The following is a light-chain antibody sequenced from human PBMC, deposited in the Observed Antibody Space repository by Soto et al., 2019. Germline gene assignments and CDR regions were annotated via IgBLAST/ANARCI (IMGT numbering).Light chain of an antibody. CDR2: EGS. J-gene: IGLJ1*01. CDR3: CSYAGSSTSFDV. CDR1: SSDVGSYNI. V-gene: IGLV2-23*01. Sequence: QSDLTQPASVSGSPGQSITISCTGTSSDVGSYNIVSWYQQHPGKAPKLMIYEGSKRPSGVSNRFSGAKSGNTASLTISGLQAEDEADYYCCSYAGSSTSFDVFGTGTKLTV.